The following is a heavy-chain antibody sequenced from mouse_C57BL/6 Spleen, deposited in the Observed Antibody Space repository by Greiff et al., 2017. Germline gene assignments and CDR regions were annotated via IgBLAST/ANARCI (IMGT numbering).Heavy chain of an antibody. J-gene: IGHJ3*01. CDR1: GFTFSDFY. V-gene: IGHV7-1*01. CDR3: ARDAYFAY. Sequence: EVNVVESGGGLVQSGRSLRLSCATSGFTFSDFYMEWVRQAPGKGLEWIAASRNKANDYTTEYSASVKGRFIVSRDTSQSILYLPMNALRAEDTAIYYCARDAYFAYWGQGTLVTVSA. CDR2: SRNKANDYTT.